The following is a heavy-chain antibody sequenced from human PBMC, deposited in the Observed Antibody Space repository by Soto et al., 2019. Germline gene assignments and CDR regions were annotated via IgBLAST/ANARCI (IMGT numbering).Heavy chain of an antibody. Sequence: EVQLLESGGGLVQPGGSLRLSCAASGFTFSSYAMSWVRQAPGKGLEWVSVISGSGGSTYYADSVKGRFTISRDNTRNSRYLQLNSLRAEDTAVYFCANEPRTGGGYFGSSGAWGQGTLVAVSS. D-gene: IGHD1-26*01. CDR3: ANEPRTGGGYFGSSGA. CDR2: ISGSGGST. CDR1: GFTFSSYA. J-gene: IGHJ5*02. V-gene: IGHV3-23*01.